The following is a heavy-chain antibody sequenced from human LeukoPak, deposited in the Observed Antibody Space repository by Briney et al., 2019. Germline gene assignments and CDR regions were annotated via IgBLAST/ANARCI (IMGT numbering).Heavy chain of an antibody. V-gene: IGHV3-21*01. J-gene: IGHJ3*02. CDR2: ISSSSSYI. Sequence: GGSLRLSCAASGFTFSSYSMNWVRQAPGKGLEWVSSISSSSSYIYYADSVKGRFTISRDNAKNSLYLQMNSLRAEDTAVYYCASDCSGGSCHSGAFDIWGQGTMVTVSS. CDR3: ASDCSGGSCHSGAFDI. CDR1: GFTFSSYS. D-gene: IGHD2-15*01.